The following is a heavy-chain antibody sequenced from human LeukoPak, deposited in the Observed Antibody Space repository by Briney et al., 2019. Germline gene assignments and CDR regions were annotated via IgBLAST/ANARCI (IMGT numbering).Heavy chain of an antibody. CDR1: GFTFSSYA. CDR2: ISYDGSNK. D-gene: IGHD3-10*01. CDR3: ARDLRTYYYGSGSYPFDP. Sequence: PGGSLRLSCAASGFTFSSYAMHWVRQAPGKGLEWVAVISYDGSNKYYADSVKGRFTISRDNSKNTLYLQMNSLRAEDTAVYYCARDLRTYYYGSGSYPFDPWGQGTLVTVSS. J-gene: IGHJ5*02. V-gene: IGHV3-30*04.